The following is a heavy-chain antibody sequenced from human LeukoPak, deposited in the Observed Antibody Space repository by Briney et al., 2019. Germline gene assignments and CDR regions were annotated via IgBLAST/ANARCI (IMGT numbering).Heavy chain of an antibody. V-gene: IGHV4-34*01. Sequence: SETLSLTCAVYGGSFSGYYWSWIRQPPGKGLECIGEINHSGSTNYNPSLKSRVTISVDTSKNQFSLKLSSVTAADTAVYYCARGRGRYSSGWLPAKGQAQNKKNTSNFDYWGQGTLVTVSS. CDR1: GGSFSGYY. CDR2: INHSGST. J-gene: IGHJ4*02. D-gene: IGHD6-19*01. CDR3: ARGRGRYSSGWLPAKGQAQNKKNTSNFDY.